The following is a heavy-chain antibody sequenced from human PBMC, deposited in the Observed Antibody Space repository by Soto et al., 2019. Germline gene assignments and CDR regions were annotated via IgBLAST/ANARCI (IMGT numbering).Heavy chain of an antibody. D-gene: IGHD2-15*01. V-gene: IGHV4-34*01. CDR2: INHSGST. J-gene: IGHJ4*02. Sequence: SETLSLTCAVYGGSFSGYYWSWIRQPPGKGLEWIGEINHSGSTNYNPSLKSRVTISVDTSKNQFSLKLSSVTAADTAVYYCARYFTGKCNGGSCYDYFDYWGQGTLVTVSS. CDR1: GGSFSGYY. CDR3: ARYFTGKCNGGSCYDYFDY.